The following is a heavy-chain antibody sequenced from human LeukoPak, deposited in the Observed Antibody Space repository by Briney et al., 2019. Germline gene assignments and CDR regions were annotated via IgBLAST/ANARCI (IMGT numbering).Heavy chain of an antibody. CDR2: IGGVSESF. V-gene: IGHV3-23*01. CDR1: GFIFSNYA. J-gene: IGHJ4*02. Sequence: PGGSLRLSCAASGFIFSNYAMTWVRQAPGKGLEWVSIIGGVSESFYYADSVKGRFTISRDSSKNTLYLQMNSLRAEDTAVYYCVKGGGNVRRYFEYWGQGTLVTVSS. CDR3: VKGGGNVRRYFEY. D-gene: IGHD4-23*01.